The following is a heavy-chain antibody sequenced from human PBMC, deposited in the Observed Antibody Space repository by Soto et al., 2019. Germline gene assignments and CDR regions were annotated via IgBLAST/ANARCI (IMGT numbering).Heavy chain of an antibody. V-gene: IGHV1-69*13. CDR2: IIPIFGTA. Sequence: GASVKVSCKASGGTFSSYAISWVRQAPGQGLEWMGGIIPIFGTANYAQKFQGRVTITADESTSTAYMELSSLSLDSVPAADTAVYSCAITPGIEVAGPDDWGQGTLVTVSS. CDR3: AVYSCAITPGIEVAGPDD. D-gene: IGHD6-19*01. CDR1: GGTFSSYA. J-gene: IGHJ4*02.